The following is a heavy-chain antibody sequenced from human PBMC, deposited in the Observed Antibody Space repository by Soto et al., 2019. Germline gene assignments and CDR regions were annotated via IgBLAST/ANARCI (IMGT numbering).Heavy chain of an antibody. D-gene: IGHD6-13*01. CDR3: ARRIAAAGPYYYYYGMDV. CDR2: IIPIFGTA. V-gene: IGHV1-69*06. Sequence: VASVKVSCKASGGTFSSYAISWVRQAPGQGLEWMGGIIPIFGTANYAQKFQGRVTITADKSTSTAYMELSSLRSEDTAVYYCARRIAAAGPYYYYYGMDVWGQGTTVTVSS. CDR1: GGTFSSYA. J-gene: IGHJ6*02.